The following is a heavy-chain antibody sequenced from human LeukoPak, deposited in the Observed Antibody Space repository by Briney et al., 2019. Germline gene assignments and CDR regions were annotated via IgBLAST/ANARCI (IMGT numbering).Heavy chain of an antibody. Sequence: GGSLSLSCAASGFTLSSGYMSWVRQAPGKGLEWVSGIHSGGTTYYADSVKDRFAISTHNYKNTLYLQMSSLRAEDTAVYYCARDAYCSGSSCYSDSWGPGTLVTVSS. D-gene: IGHD2-15*01. CDR1: GFTLSSGY. CDR3: ARDAYCSGSSCYSDS. J-gene: IGHJ5*01. CDR2: IHSGGTT. V-gene: IGHV3-66*01.